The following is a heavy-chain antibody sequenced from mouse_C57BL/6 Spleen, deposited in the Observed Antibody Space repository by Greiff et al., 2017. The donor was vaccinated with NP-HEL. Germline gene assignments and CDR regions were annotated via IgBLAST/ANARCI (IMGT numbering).Heavy chain of an antibody. CDR2: ISGGGGNT. V-gene: IGHV5-9*01. Sequence: EVKLMESGGGLVKPGGSLKLSCAASGFTFSSYTMSWVRQTPEKRLEWVATISGGGGNTYYPDSVKGRFTISRDNAKNTLYLQMSSLRSEDTALYYCARRYYSGAMDYWGQGTSVTVSS. D-gene: IGHD1-1*02. CDR1: GFTFSSYT. J-gene: IGHJ4*01. CDR3: ARRYYSGAMDY.